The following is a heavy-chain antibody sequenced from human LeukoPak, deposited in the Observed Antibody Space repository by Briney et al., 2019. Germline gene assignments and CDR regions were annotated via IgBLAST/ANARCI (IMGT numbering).Heavy chain of an antibody. CDR1: GGSISSYY. CDR3: ARNKWTPNYYYYYYMDV. J-gene: IGHJ6*03. CDR2: IYYSGST. V-gene: IGHV4-59*01. Sequence: SETLSLTCTVSGGSISSYYWGWIRQPPGKGLEWIGYIYYSGSTNYNPSLKSRVTISVDTSKNQFSLKLSSVTAADTAVYYCARNKWTPNYYYYYYMDVWGKGTTVTVSS. D-gene: IGHD1-26*01.